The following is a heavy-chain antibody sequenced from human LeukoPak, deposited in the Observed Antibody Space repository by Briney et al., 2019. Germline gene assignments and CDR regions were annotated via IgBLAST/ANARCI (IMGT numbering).Heavy chain of an antibody. CDR1: GASFSGYY. CDR3: ARGGGEAPDY. CDR2: INRSGST. J-gene: IGHJ4*02. Sequence: SETLSLTCDVCGASFSGYYWSWIRQPPGKGLEWIGEINRSGSTTYNPSLKSRVTISADTSKNQFSLKLSSVTAADTAVYFCARGGGEAPDYRGQGTLVTVSS. V-gene: IGHV4-34*01. D-gene: IGHD7-27*01.